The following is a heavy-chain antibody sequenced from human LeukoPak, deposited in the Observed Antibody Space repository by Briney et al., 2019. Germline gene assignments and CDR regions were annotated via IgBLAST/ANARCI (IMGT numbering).Heavy chain of an antibody. CDR1: GFTFDDYA. Sequence: GGSLRLSCAASGFTFDDYAMHWVRQAPGKGLEWVSGISWNSGSIGYADSVKGRFTISRDNAKNSLYLQMNSLRAEDTALYYCAKGGVVPAANVFDYWGQGTLVTVS. CDR3: AKGGVVPAANVFDY. J-gene: IGHJ4*02. D-gene: IGHD2-2*01. CDR2: ISWNSGSI. V-gene: IGHV3-9*01.